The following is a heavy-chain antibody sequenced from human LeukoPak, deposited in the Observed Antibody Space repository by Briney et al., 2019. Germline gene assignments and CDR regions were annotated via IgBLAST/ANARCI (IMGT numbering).Heavy chain of an antibody. J-gene: IGHJ4*02. CDR2: IRSEAKSYAT. Sequence: PGGSLRLSCAASGFIFSDSNMRWVRQASGKGLEWVGQIRSEAKSYATAYAASVKGRFTISRDDSKNTAYLQMNSLQTEDTAVYYCARDVNPEYTSNWERFDYWGQGTLVTVSS. D-gene: IGHD4-11*01. CDR1: GFIFSDSN. CDR3: ARDVNPEYTSNWERFDY. V-gene: IGHV3-73*01.